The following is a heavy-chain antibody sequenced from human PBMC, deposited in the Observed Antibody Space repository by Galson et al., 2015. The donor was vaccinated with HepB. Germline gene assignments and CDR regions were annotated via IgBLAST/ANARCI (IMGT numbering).Heavy chain of an antibody. CDR3: ARRPEGSGSYYYYYYGMDV. V-gene: IGHV3-33*08. CDR1: GFTFSSYG. Sequence: SLRLSCAASGFTFSSYGMHWARQAPGKGLEWVAVIWYDGSNKYYADSVKGRFTISRDNSKNTLYLQMNSLRAEDTAVYYCARRPEGSGSYYYYYYGMDVWGQGTTVTVSS. CDR2: IWYDGSNK. D-gene: IGHD3-10*01. J-gene: IGHJ6*02.